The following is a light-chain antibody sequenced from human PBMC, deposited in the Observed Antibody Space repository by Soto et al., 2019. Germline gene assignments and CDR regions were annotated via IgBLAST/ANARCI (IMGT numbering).Light chain of an antibody. CDR1: ESVHRY. CDR3: QHYSNWPPT. Sequence: EVVMTQSPATLSVSPGERVTLSCRASESVHRYLAWYHQKPGQGPSLLIYYASTRATGVPDRFTGSGSGTEFTLTISRLQSEDFGVYHCQHYSNWPPTFGPGTKVEIK. CDR2: YAS. J-gene: IGKJ3*01. V-gene: IGKV3-15*01.